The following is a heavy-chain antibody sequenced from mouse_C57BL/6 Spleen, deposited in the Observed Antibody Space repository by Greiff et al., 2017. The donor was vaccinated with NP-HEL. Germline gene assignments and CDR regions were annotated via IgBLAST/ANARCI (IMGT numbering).Heavy chain of an antibody. CDR2: IYPGSGNT. CDR3: ARGLYGSSFDD. J-gene: IGHJ2*01. V-gene: IGHV1-76*01. Sequence: QVQLQQSGAELVRPGASVKLSCKASGYTFTDYYINWVKQRPGQGLEWIARIYPGSGNTYYNEKFKGKATLTAEKSSSTAYMQLSSLTSEDSAVYFCARGLYGSSFDDWGQGTTLTVSS. D-gene: IGHD1-1*01. CDR1: GYTFTDYY.